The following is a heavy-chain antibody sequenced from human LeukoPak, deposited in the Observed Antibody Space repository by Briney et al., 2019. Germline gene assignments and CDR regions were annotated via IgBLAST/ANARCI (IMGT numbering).Heavy chain of an antibody. V-gene: IGHV3-23*01. Sequence: PGGSLTLSCAASGFTFNICAMSWVRQAPGKGLEWVSSIGSTDIYYADSVKGRFTVSRDNSKNTLYLHLNSPRAEDSAVYYCAKDATPGNSIWDYFAFWGQGTVVTVSS. CDR2: IGSTDI. CDR3: AKDATPGNSIWDYFAF. J-gene: IGHJ4*02. CDR1: GFTFNICA. D-gene: IGHD1-7*01.